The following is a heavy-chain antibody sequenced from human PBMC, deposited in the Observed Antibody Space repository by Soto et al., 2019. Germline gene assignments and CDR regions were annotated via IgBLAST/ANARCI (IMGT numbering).Heavy chain of an antibody. CDR2: FYDSGST. V-gene: IGHV4-59*01. CDR3: TRGYYDRSGYYLDP. CDR1: YGSISSYY. J-gene: IGHJ5*02. Sequence: SETLSLTCTVSYGSISSYYWGWIRQPPGKGLEWIGYFYDSGSTHYNPSLESRVTISEDTSKNQFSLKLTSVTAADTAVYYCTRGYYDRSGYYLDPWGQGILVTVSS. D-gene: IGHD3-22*01.